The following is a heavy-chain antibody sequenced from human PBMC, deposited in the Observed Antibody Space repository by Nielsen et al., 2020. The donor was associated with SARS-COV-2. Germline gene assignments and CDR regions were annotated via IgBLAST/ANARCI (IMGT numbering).Heavy chain of an antibody. J-gene: IGHJ4*02. Sequence: GESLKISCAASGFTFTEAWMCWVRQAPGKGLEWVAVIWYDGSNKYYADSVNGRFTISRDNSKNTLYLQMSSLRGEDTAVYYCARESGVGELLGVSFDYWGQGTLVTVSS. D-gene: IGHD3-10*01. CDR3: ARESGVGELLGVSFDY. CDR1: GFTFTEAW. CDR2: IWYDGSNK. V-gene: IGHV3-33*07.